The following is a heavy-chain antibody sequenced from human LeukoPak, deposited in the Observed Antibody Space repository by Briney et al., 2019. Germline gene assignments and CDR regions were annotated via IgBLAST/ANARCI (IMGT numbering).Heavy chain of an antibody. Sequence: GGSLRLSCAASGFTFSDYYMSWIRQAPGKGLEWVSYISSSGSTIYYADSVKGRFTISRDNAKNSLYLQMNSLRAEDTAVYYCAREGAIAAAGTGDYYYYYYMDVWGKGTTVTVSS. D-gene: IGHD6-13*01. CDR2: ISSSGSTI. CDR3: AREGAIAAAGTGDYYYYYYMDV. V-gene: IGHV3-11*04. J-gene: IGHJ6*03. CDR1: GFTFSDYY.